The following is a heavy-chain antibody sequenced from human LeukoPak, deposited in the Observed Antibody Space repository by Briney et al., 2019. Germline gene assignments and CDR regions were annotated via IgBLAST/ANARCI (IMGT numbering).Heavy chain of an antibody. Sequence: GGSLRLSCAASGFTFSSTSMSWVRQAPGKGLEWVAVISYDGDDGSNIYYADSVKGRFTISRDISKNTLYLQMNSLRAEDTAVYYCASHWGGYWGQGTLATVSS. V-gene: IGHV3-30*14. CDR1: GFTFSSTS. D-gene: IGHD3-16*01. CDR2: ISYDGDDGSNI. CDR3: ASHWGGY. J-gene: IGHJ4*02.